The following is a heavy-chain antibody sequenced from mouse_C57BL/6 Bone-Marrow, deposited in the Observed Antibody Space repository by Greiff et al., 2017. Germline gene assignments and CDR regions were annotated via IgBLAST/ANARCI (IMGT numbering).Heavy chain of an antibody. CDR2: IYPRSGNT. D-gene: IGHD1-1*01. V-gene: IGHV1-81*01. J-gene: IGHJ3*01. Sequence: QVQLQQSGAELARPGASVKLSCKASGYTFTSYGISWVKQRTGQGLEWIGEIYPRSGNTYYNEKFKGKATLTADKSSSTAYMALRSLTSEDSAVYFCARDYGSSPWFAYWGQGTLVTVSA. CDR3: ARDYGSSPWFAY. CDR1: GYTFTSYG.